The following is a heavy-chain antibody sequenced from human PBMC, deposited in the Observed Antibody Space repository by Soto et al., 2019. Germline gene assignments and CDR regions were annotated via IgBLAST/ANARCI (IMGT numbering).Heavy chain of an antibody. CDR2: IYYSGST. CDR3: ARGYCSSTSCYLMRGESWFDP. D-gene: IGHD2-2*01. Sequence: SETLSLTCTVSGGSISSGGYYWSWIRQHPGKGLEWIGYIYYSGSTYYNPSLKSRVTISVDTSKNQFSLKLSSVTAADTAVYYCARGYCSSTSCYLMRGESWFDPWGQGTLVTVSS. CDR1: GGSISSGGYY. V-gene: IGHV4-31*03. J-gene: IGHJ5*02.